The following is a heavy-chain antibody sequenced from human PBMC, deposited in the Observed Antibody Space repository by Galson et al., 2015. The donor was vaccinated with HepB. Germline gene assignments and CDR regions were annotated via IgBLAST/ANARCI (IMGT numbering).Heavy chain of an antibody. J-gene: IGHJ6*03. CDR1: GFTFDDYA. Sequence: SLRLSCAASGFTFDDYAMHWVRQAPGKGLEWVSGISWNSGSIGYADSVKGRFTISRDNAKNSLYLQMNSLRAEDTALYYCAKDGSGDNYYYYYMDVWGKGTTVTVSS. CDR2: ISWNSGSI. CDR3: AKDGSGDNYYYYYMDV. V-gene: IGHV3-9*01. D-gene: IGHD6-19*01.